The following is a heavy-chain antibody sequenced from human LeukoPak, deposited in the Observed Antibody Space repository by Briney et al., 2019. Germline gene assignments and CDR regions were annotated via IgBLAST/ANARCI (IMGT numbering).Heavy chain of an antibody. J-gene: IGHJ6*04. CDR1: GFTFSSYA. CDR3: AKDGARSITMVRGVMDV. Sequence: GGSLRLSCAASGFTFSSYAMSWVRPAPGKGLEWVSAISGIGGTTYYADSLKGRCTISRDNSKHTLYLQMNSLRAEDTAVYYCAKDGARSITMVRGVMDVWGKGTTVTVSS. CDR2: ISGIGGTT. D-gene: IGHD3-10*01. V-gene: IGHV3-23*01.